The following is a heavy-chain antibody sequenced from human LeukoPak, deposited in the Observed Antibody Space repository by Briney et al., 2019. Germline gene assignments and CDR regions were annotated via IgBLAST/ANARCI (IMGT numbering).Heavy chain of an antibody. CDR3: AKDSPEEGYFDY. Sequence: PGRSLRLSCAASGFTVSSYAMSWVRQAPGKGLEWVAFIRYDGSNKYYADSVKGRFTISRDNSKNTLYLQMNSLRAEDTAVYYCAKDSPEEGYFDYWGQGTLVTVSS. CDR2: IRYDGSNK. V-gene: IGHV3-30*02. CDR1: GFTVSSYA. D-gene: IGHD1-14*01. J-gene: IGHJ4*02.